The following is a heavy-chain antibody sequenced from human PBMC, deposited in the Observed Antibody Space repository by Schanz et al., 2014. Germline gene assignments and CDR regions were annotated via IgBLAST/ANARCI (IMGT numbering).Heavy chain of an antibody. CDR3: ARGGGTEDVFDI. Sequence: QVQLVQSGAEVKKPGASVKVSCKASGYTFTDYGVIWVRQAPGQGLEWMGWISTSNGNTNYIQKLQGRVTMTADTSTSTAYMDLRSLRSDDTAVYYCARGGGTEDVFDIWGQGTILTVSS. D-gene: IGHD1-1*01. CDR2: ISTSNGNT. CDR1: GYTFTDYG. V-gene: IGHV1-18*01. J-gene: IGHJ3*02.